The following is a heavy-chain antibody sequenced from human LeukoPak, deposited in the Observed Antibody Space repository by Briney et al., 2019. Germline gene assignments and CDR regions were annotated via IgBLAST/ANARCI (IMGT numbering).Heavy chain of an antibody. CDR1: GYSFTSYW. CDR3: ARGGETDLRFLEWLLSNDAFDI. CDR2: IYPGDSDT. D-gene: IGHD3-3*01. Sequence: GESLNLSCQGSGYSFTSYWIGWVRQTPGKGLAWMGFIYPGDSDTRYSPSFQGQVTISADKSLNTAYLQWSSLKASDTSMYYCARGGETDLRFLEWLLSNDAFDIWGQGTMVTVSS. J-gene: IGHJ3*02. V-gene: IGHV5-51*01.